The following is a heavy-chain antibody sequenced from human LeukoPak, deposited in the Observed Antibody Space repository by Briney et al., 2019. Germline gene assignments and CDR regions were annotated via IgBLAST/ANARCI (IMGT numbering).Heavy chain of an antibody. V-gene: IGHV4-34*01. CDR1: GGSFSGYY. CDR2: INHSGST. Sequence: SETLSLTCAVYGGSFSGYYWSWIRHPPGKGLEWIGEINHSGSTNYNPSLKSRVTISVDTSKNQFSLKLSSVTAADTAVYYCARRGDPYYDSSGYFDYWGQGTLVTVSS. CDR3: ARRGDPYYDSSGYFDY. J-gene: IGHJ4*02. D-gene: IGHD3-22*01.